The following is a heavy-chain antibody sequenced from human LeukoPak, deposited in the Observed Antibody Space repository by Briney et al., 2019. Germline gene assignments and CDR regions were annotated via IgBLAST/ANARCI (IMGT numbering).Heavy chain of an antibody. CDR2: IYYNGST. CDR3: ARVQPSPRDRPNWFDP. J-gene: IGHJ5*02. D-gene: IGHD2-21*02. V-gene: IGHV4-59*01. Sequence: PSETLSLTCTVSGGSISSYYWSWIRQPPGKGLEWIGYIYYNGSTNYNPSLKSRVTISVDTSKNQFSLKLSSVTAADTAVYYCARVQPSPRDRPNWFDPWGQGTLVTVSS. CDR1: GGSISSYY.